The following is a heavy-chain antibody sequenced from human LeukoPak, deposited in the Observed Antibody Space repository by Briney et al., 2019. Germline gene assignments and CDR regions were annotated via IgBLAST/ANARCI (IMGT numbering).Heavy chain of an antibody. V-gene: IGHV4-59*01. Sequence: SETLSLTCTVSGGSISSYYWSWIRQPPGKGLEWIGYIYYSGSTNYNPFLKSRVTISVDTSKNQFSLKLSSVTAADTAVYYCARYISRDYGVGAFDIWGQGTMVTVSS. D-gene: IGHD4-17*01. J-gene: IGHJ3*02. CDR2: IYYSGST. CDR1: GGSISSYY. CDR3: ARYISRDYGVGAFDI.